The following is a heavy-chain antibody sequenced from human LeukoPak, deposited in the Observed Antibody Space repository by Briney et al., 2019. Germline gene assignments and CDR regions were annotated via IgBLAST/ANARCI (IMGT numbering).Heavy chain of an antibody. D-gene: IGHD2-2*01. CDR2: ISYDGSNK. Sequence: PGRSLRLSCAASGFTFSSYAMHWVRQAPGKGLEWVAVISYDGSNKYYADSVKGRFTISRDNSKNTLYLQMNSLRAEDTAMYYCARDRGVVVPAAIPPNWFDPWGQGTLVTVSS. CDR3: ARDRGVVVPAAIPPNWFDP. V-gene: IGHV3-30-3*01. CDR1: GFTFSSYA. J-gene: IGHJ5*02.